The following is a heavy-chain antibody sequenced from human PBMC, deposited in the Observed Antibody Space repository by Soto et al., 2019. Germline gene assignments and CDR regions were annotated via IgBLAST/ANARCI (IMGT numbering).Heavy chain of an antibody. CDR2: IHHSGDI. Sequence: QVRLQESGPGLVSPSETLSLTCAVSGDSITSHWWDWVRQPPGKGLEWIGAIHHSGDIKYNSSLASRVTISVGKTTNQFSLRLTSVTAADTAVYYCAGGPRTWGQGTLVTVSS. CDR3: AGGPRT. J-gene: IGHJ4*02. CDR1: GDSITSHW. D-gene: IGHD3-16*01. V-gene: IGHV4-4*02.